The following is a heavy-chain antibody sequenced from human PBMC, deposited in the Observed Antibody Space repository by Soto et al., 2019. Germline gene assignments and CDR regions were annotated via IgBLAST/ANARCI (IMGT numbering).Heavy chain of an antibody. D-gene: IGHD6-19*01. V-gene: IGHV3-33*02. J-gene: IGHJ5*02. CDR1: GFPVSNYG. Sequence: QVQLVESGGGVVQPGKSLRLSCAASGFPVSNYGMQWVRQAPGKGLEWVARMWNDGTEKYDLYSAKGRFNISRDNSRNAVYLEMNGLISDQTAVYYCAREVGAAGSARGLDTWGQG. CDR3: AREVGAAGSARGLDT. CDR2: MWNDGTEK.